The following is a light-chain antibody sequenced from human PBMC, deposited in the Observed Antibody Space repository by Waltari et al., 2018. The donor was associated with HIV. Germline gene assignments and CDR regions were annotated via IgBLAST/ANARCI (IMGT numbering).Light chain of an antibody. CDR2: AAS. Sequence: DIQMTQSPSSLSTSVGDRVTITCRAGQTISNYLNWYQQKPGKAPKLLIYAASSLQTGVPSRFSGSGSGTDFTLTISSLQPGDFATYYCQQSYSALWTFGQGTKVEIK. V-gene: IGKV1-39*01. J-gene: IGKJ1*01. CDR1: QTISNY. CDR3: QQSYSALWT.